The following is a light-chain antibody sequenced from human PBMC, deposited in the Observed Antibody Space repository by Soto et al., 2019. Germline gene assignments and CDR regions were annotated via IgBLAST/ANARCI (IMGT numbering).Light chain of an antibody. Sequence: EIVFTQSPGTLSLSPGERATLSCRASQSVSNNYLAWYQQKPGQAPRFLIYDASHRATGFPARFSGSGSGTEFTLTISSLQSEHFAVYSCQQYSSWPQWTFGQGTKVDIK. CDR1: QSVSNN. CDR3: QQYSSWPQWT. CDR2: DAS. V-gene: IGKV3-15*01. J-gene: IGKJ1*01.